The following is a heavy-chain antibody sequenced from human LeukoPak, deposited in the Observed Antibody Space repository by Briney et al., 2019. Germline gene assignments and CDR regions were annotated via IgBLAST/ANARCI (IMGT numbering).Heavy chain of an antibody. CDR2: IYTVTST. J-gene: IGHJ4*02. Sequence: XPXXGFEWVSVIYTVTSTYYAHSVNRRFTISRDNAKNMLYLQVNSLRAEDTAVYYCATQQGGNPAYWGQGTLVTVSS. V-gene: IGHV3-53*01. CDR3: ATQQGGNPAY. D-gene: IGHD1-14*01.